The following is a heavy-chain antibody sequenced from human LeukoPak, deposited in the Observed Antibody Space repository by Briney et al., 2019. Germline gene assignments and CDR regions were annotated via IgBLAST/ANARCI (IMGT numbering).Heavy chain of an antibody. D-gene: IGHD3-10*01. Sequence: GTSLRLSCEAPGFIFSTYAFHWVRQAPGKGPEWMAFITYDGSATYFADSVKGRFTLSRDNSKNALYLQMNSLRTADTAVYYCARPGGYAFDIWGQGTMVTVSS. CDR2: ITYDGSAT. J-gene: IGHJ3*02. CDR3: ARPGGYAFDI. V-gene: IGHV3-30*04. CDR1: GFIFSTYA.